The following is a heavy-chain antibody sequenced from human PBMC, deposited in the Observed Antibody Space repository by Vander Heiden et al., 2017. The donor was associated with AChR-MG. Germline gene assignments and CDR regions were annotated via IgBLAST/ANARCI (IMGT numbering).Heavy chain of an antibody. CDR3: AKAHRFSGNFFSFYFDY. J-gene: IGHJ4*02. D-gene: IGHD1-26*01. Sequence: EVQLLESGGGLVQPGGSLTLACAAFGFSFSSSAMSWVRQAPGKGLEWVSTIGGSGGRTYYADSVKGRFTISRDNSKNTLSLQMNSLRAEDTAIYYCAKAHRFSGNFFSFYFDYWGQGTLVTVSS. CDR2: IGGSGGRT. CDR1: GFSFSSSA. V-gene: IGHV3-23*01.